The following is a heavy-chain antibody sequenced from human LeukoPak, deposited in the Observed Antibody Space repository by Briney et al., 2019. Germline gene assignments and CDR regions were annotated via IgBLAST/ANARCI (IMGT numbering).Heavy chain of an antibody. CDR2: INHSGST. J-gene: IGHJ6*03. V-gene: IGHV4-34*01. CDR3: ARYTRIYYYMDV. D-gene: IGHD2-15*01. CDR1: GGSFSGYY. Sequence: PSETLSLTCAVYGGSFSGYYWSWIRQPPGKGLEWIGEINHSGSTNYNPSLKSRVTISVDTSKNQFSLKLSSVTAADTAVYYCARYTRIYYYMDVWGKGTTVTISS.